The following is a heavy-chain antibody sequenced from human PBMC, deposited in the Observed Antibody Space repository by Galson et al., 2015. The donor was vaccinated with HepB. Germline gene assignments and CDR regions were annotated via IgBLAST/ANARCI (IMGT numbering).Heavy chain of an antibody. Sequence: SVKVSCKASGYTFTSYAMHWVRQAPGQRLEWMGWINAGNGNTKYSQKFQGRVTITRDTSASTAYMELSSLRSEDTAVYYCARESALVGPNGIAVAGINYWGQGTLVTVSS. V-gene: IGHV1-3*01. CDR2: INAGNGNT. CDR1: GYTFTSYA. J-gene: IGHJ4*02. D-gene: IGHD6-19*01. CDR3: ARESALVGPNGIAVAGINY.